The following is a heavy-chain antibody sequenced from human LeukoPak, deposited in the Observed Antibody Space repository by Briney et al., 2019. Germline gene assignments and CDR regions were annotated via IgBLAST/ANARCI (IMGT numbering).Heavy chain of an antibody. Sequence: GGSLRLSCAASGFTFSSYAMSWVRQAPGKGLEWVSAISGSGGSTYYADSVKGRFTISRDNAKNSLYLQMNSLRAEDTAVYYCARGYSYGYGRAFDIWGQGTMVTVSS. D-gene: IGHD5-18*01. CDR3: ARGYSYGYGRAFDI. V-gene: IGHV3-23*01. CDR2: ISGSGGST. J-gene: IGHJ3*02. CDR1: GFTFSSYA.